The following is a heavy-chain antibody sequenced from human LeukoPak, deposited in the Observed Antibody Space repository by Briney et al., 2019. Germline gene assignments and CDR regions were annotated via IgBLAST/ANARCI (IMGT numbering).Heavy chain of an antibody. CDR3: ATLRRDTAAT. J-gene: IGHJ5*02. D-gene: IGHD5-18*01. Sequence: GASVKVSCKASGYSFTGYYMHWVRQAPGRGLEWMGWSNPISGGTNYAQKLQGRVTMTRDTPISTAYMELTRLRYDDTAVYFCATLRRDTAATWGQGTLVTVSS. V-gene: IGHV1-2*02. CDR1: GYSFTGYY. CDR2: SNPISGGT.